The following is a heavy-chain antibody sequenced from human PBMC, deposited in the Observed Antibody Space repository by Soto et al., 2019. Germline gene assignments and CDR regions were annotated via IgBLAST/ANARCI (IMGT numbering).Heavy chain of an antibody. CDR2: VYNSGNT. D-gene: IGHD6-19*01. V-gene: IGHV4-4*07. Sequence: QVQLQESGPGLVKPSETLSLTCTVSGGSMTGYFWSWLRQPAGKALERIGHVYNSGNTDYNPSLASRITMAVDTSKRQFSLKVKSVTAADTAVYYCARTHWVSGTEYWGQGILVTVSS. CDR1: GGSMTGYF. CDR3: ARTHWVSGTEY. J-gene: IGHJ4*02.